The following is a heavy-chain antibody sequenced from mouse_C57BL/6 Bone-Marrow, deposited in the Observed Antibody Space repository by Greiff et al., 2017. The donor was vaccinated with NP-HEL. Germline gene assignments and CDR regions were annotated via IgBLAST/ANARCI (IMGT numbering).Heavy chain of an antibody. CDR1: GYTFTSYW. CDR2: IDPSDSET. V-gene: IGHV1-52*01. Sequence: QVQLKEPGAELVRPGSSVKLSCKASGYTFTSYWMHWVKQRPIQGLEWIGNIDPSDSETHYNQKFKDKATLTVDKSSSTAYMQLSSLTSEDSAVYYCARGTTVFDYWGQGTTLTVSS. J-gene: IGHJ2*01. D-gene: IGHD1-1*01. CDR3: ARGTTVFDY.